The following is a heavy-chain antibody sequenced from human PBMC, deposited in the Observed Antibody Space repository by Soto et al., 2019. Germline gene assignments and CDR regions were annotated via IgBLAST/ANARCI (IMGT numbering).Heavy chain of an antibody. Sequence: PGQRLEWMGWVNAGNGNTKYSQKFQGRVTITRDTSASTAYMELSSLRSEDTAVYYCARGSWFGDDRFDPWGQGTL. D-gene: IGHD3-10*01. CDR3: ARGSWFGDDRFDP. V-gene: IGHV1-3*01. J-gene: IGHJ5*02. CDR2: VNAGNGNT.